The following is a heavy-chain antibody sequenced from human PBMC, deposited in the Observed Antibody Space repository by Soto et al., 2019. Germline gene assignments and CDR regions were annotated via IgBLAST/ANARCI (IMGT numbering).Heavy chain of an antibody. Sequence: ASVEGSCKASGYTFTRYYIHWGRQAPGQGLEWMGWINPNSGGTNYAQKFQGWVTMTRDTSISTAYMELSRLRSDDTAVYYCARGVRRYYDSSGYYFFDYWGQGTLVTVSS. CDR2: INPNSGGT. D-gene: IGHD3-22*01. V-gene: IGHV1-2*04. CDR3: ARGVRRYYDSSGYYFFDY. CDR1: GYTFTRYY. J-gene: IGHJ4*02.